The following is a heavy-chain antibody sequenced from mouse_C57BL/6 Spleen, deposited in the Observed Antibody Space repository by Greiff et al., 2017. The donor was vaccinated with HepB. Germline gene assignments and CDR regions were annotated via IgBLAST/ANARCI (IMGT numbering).Heavy chain of an antibody. Sequence: EVKVVDSGGGLVKPGGSLKLSCAASGFTFSSYTMSWVRQTPEKRLEWVATISGGGGNTYYPDRVKGRFTISRDNAKNTLYLQMSSLRSEDTALYYCARRGGYYLYFDYWGQGTTLTVSS. CDR2: ISGGGGNT. CDR1: GFTFSSYT. D-gene: IGHD2-3*01. V-gene: IGHV5-9*01. J-gene: IGHJ2*01. CDR3: ARRGGYYLYFDY.